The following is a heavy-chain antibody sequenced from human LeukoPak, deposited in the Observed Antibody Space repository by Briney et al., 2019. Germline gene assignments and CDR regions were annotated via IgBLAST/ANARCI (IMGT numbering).Heavy chain of an antibody. CDR2: FAPEDGET. CDR1: GYIFTELS. J-gene: IGHJ4*02. CDR3: ATDRDNVVSAY. Sequence: ASVKVSCKVSGYIFTELSIHWVRQAPGKGLEWMGGFAPEDGETIYAQKFQGRVTMTEDTSTDTAYMELSSLRSEDTAVYYCATDRDNVVSAYWGQGTLVTVSS. D-gene: IGHD2-21*01. V-gene: IGHV1-24*01.